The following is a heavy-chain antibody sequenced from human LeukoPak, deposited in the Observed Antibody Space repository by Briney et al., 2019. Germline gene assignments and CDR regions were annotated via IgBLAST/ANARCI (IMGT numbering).Heavy chain of an antibody. CDR1: GFTFSSYA. Sequence: GGSLRLSCAASGFTFSSYAMHWVRQAPGKGLEWVAVISYDGSNKYYADSVKGRFTISRDNSKNTLYLQMNSLRAEDTAVYYCAKDRGELLWFGETYYFDYWGQGTLVTVSS. D-gene: IGHD3-10*01. CDR3: AKDRGELLWFGETYYFDY. J-gene: IGHJ4*02. CDR2: ISYDGSNK. V-gene: IGHV3-30*04.